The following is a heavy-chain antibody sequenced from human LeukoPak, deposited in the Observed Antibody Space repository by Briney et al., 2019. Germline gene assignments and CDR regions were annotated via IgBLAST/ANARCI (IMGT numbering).Heavy chain of an antibody. V-gene: IGHV1-2*02. Sequence: ASVKVSCKASGYTFTGYYMHWVRQAPGQGLEWMGWINPNSGGTNYAQKFQGRVTMTRDTSISTAYMELSRLRSDDTAVYYCARESGSSWPYYYYYMDVWGKGTTVTVSS. CDR1: GYTFTGYY. D-gene: IGHD6-13*01. J-gene: IGHJ6*03. CDR3: ARESGSSWPYYYYYMDV. CDR2: INPNSGGT.